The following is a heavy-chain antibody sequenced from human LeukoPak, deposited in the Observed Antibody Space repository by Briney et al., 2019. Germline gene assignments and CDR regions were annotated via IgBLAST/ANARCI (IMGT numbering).Heavy chain of an antibody. J-gene: IGHJ4*02. D-gene: IGHD4/OR15-4a*01. Sequence: GGSLRLSCAASGFTFSTHAMHWVRQAPGKGLEWVAFIRYDGSNKYYTDSVKGRFTISRDNSKNTLYLQMNSLRAEDTAVYWCSSFDYWAREPWSPSPQ. CDR2: IRYDGSNK. CDR3: SSFDY. V-gene: IGHV3-30*02. CDR1: GFTFSTHA.